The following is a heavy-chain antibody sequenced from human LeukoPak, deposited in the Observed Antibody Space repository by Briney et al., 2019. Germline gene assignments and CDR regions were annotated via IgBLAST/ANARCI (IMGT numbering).Heavy chain of an antibody. CDR2: ISSSSSTI. CDR3: ARDFPPPGYSYGYLDY. J-gene: IGHJ4*02. Sequence: PGGSLRLSCAASGFTFSSYSMNWVRQAPGKGLEWVSYISSSSSTIYYADSVKGRFTISRYNAKNSLYLQMNSLRDEDTAVYYCARDFPPPGYSYGYLDYWGQGTLVTVSS. D-gene: IGHD5-18*01. CDR1: GFTFSSYS. V-gene: IGHV3-48*02.